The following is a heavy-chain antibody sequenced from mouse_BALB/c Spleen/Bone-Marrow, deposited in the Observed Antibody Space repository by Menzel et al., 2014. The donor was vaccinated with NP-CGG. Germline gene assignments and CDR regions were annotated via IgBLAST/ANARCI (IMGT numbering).Heavy chain of an antibody. CDR2: ISTYSGNT. CDR3: ASYGSSYYAMDY. V-gene: IGHV1-67*01. CDR1: GYTSTDYA. D-gene: IGHD1-1*01. J-gene: IGHJ4*01. Sequence: VQLQQSGPELVRPGVSVKISCKGSGYTSTDYAMHWVKQSHAKSLEWIGVISTYSGNTNYNQKFKGKATMTVDKSSSTAYMELARLTSEDSAIYYCASYGSSYYAMDYWGQGTSVTVSS.